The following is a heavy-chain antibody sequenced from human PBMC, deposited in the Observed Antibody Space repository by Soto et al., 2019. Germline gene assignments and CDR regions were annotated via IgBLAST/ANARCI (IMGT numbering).Heavy chain of an antibody. V-gene: IGHV4-30-4*01. Sequence: SETLSLTCTVSGGSISSGDYYWSWIRQPPGKGLEWIGYIYYSGSTYYNPSLKSRVTISVDTSKNQFSLKLSSVTAADTAVYYCARRITMVRESYYFDYWGQGTLVTVSS. CDR2: IYYSGST. CDR3: ARRITMVRESYYFDY. D-gene: IGHD3-10*01. J-gene: IGHJ4*02. CDR1: GGSISSGDYY.